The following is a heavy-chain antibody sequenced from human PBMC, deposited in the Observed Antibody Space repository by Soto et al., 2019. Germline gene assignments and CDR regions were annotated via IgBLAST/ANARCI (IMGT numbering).Heavy chain of an antibody. CDR2: ISSSGSTI. J-gene: IGHJ6*03. V-gene: IGHV3-11*04. Sequence: GGSLRLSCAASGFTFSDYYMSWIRQAPGKGLEWVSYISSSGSTIYYADSVKGRFTISRDNAKNTLDLQMNSLRAEDTAVYYCARETGYYDFWSGYSLLKPTGSSSYYMDVWGKGTTVTVSS. CDR1: GFTFSDYY. D-gene: IGHD3-3*01. CDR3: ARETGYYDFWSGYSLLKPTGSSSYYMDV.